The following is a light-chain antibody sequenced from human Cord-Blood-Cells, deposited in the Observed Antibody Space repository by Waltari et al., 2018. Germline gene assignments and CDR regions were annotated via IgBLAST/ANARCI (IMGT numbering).Light chain of an antibody. Sequence: QSALTQPRSVSGSPGQSVTIPCTGNSSDVGGYNYVSWYQQHPGKAPKRMIYDVSKRPSGVPDRFSGSKSGNTASLTISGLQAEDEADYYCCSYAGSYTVFGGGTKLTVL. CDR3: CSYAGSYTV. CDR1: SSDVGGYNY. J-gene: IGLJ2*01. CDR2: DVS. V-gene: IGLV2-11*01.